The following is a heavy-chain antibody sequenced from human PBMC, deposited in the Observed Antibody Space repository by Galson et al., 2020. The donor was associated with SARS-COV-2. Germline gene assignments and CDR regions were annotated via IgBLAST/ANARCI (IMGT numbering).Heavy chain of an antibody. Sequence: NSGGSLRLSCAASGFTFSSYSMNWVRQAPGKGLEWVSSISSSSSYIYYADSVKGRFTISRDNAKNSLYPQMNSLRAEDTAVYYCARSSNTGESNYWGQGTLVTVSS. CDR1: GFTFSSYS. CDR3: ARSSNTGESNY. CDR2: ISSSSSYI. J-gene: IGHJ4*02. D-gene: IGHD3-16*01. V-gene: IGHV3-21*01.